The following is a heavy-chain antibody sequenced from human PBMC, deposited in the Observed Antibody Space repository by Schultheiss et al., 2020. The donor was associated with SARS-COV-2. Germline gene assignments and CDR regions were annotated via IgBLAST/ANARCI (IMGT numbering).Heavy chain of an antibody. D-gene: IGHD3-10*01. CDR1: GGSMSSYY. CDR3: ARGFGAGPFDI. V-gene: IGHV4-59*12. Sequence: SETLSLTCTVSGGSMSSYYWSWIRQPPGKGLEWIGYIYYSGSTNYNPSLKSRVTISVDTSKNQFSLKLNSVTAADTAVYYCARGFGAGPFDIWGQGTTVTVSS. CDR2: IYYSGST. J-gene: IGHJ3*02.